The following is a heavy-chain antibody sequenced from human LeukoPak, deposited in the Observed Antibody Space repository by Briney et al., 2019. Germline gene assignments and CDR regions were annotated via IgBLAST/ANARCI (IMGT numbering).Heavy chain of an antibody. Sequence: PGRSLRLSCAASGFTFSSYAMHWVRQAPGKGLEWVAVISYDGSNKYYADSVKGRFTISRDNSKNTLYLQMNSLRAEDTAVYYCARAQADDYADYVAFDIWGQGTMVTVSS. CDR1: GFTFSSYA. D-gene: IGHD4-17*01. CDR3: ARAQADDYADYVAFDI. J-gene: IGHJ3*02. V-gene: IGHV3-30-3*01. CDR2: ISYDGSNK.